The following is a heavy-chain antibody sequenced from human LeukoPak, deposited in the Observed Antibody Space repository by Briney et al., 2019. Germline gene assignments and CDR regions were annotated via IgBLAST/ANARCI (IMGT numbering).Heavy chain of an antibody. Sequence: SETLSLTCAVYGGSFSGYYWSWIRQPPGKGLEWIGEINHSGSTNYNPSLKSRVTISVDTSKNQFSLKLSSVTAADTAVYYCARVSIHCSSTSCYNTYFDYWGQGTLVTVSS. V-gene: IGHV4-34*01. CDR2: INHSGST. CDR3: ARVSIHCSSTSCYNTYFDY. CDR1: GGSFSGYY. J-gene: IGHJ4*02. D-gene: IGHD2-2*02.